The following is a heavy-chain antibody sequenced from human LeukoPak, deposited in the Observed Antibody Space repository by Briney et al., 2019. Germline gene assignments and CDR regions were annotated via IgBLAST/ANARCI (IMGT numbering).Heavy chain of an antibody. CDR1: GYTFTSYG. CDR2: ISAYNGNT. CDR3: ATCGYSYGRRELDY. Sequence: ASVKVSCKASGYTFTSYGISWVRQAPGQGLEWMGWISAYNGNTNYAQKLQGRVTMTTDTSTSTAYMELRSLRSGDTAVYYCATCGYSYGRRELDYWGQGTLVTVSS. J-gene: IGHJ4*02. V-gene: IGHV1-18*01. D-gene: IGHD5-18*01.